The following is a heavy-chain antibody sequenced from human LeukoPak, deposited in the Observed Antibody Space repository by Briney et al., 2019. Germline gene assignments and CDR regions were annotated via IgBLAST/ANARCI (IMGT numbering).Heavy chain of an antibody. J-gene: IGHJ4*02. CDR2: ISPTGSTT. V-gene: IGHV3-74*01. Sequence: XXXXGKXXXXXXRISPTGSTTSYADSVKGRFTVSRDNAKNTLYLQVNNLRAEDTAVYYCARGPNSNWSGLDFWGQGTLLTVSS. D-gene: IGHD6-6*01. CDR3: ARGPNSNWSGLDF.